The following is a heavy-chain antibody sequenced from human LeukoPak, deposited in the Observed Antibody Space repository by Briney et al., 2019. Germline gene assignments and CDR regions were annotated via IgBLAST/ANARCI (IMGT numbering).Heavy chain of an antibody. V-gene: IGHV3-30*01. CDR2: ISSGGTYE. CDR1: GFTFSNYA. CDR3: ARDSTYYYDSGSSGTNYFDN. D-gene: IGHD3-10*01. J-gene: IGHJ4*02. Sequence: PGNSLRLSCAASGFTFSNYAMHWVRQAPGKGLEGVSLISSGGTYEYYADSVKGRFTISRDNSKNTLYLQLNSLRAEDTAVYYCARDSTYYYDSGSSGTNYFDNWGQGTLVTVSS.